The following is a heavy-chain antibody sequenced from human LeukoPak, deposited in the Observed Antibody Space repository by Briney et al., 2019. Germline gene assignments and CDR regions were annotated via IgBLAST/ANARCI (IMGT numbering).Heavy chain of an antibody. J-gene: IGHJ3*02. V-gene: IGHV3-23*01. CDR2: ISGSGGST. CDR3: ARSFGYGVDAFDI. D-gene: IGHD5-18*01. Sequence: GGSLRLSCAASEFTFSSYAMSWVRQAPGKGLEWVSAISGSGGSTYYADSVKGRFTISRDNSKNTLYLQMNSLRAEDTAVYYCARSFGYGVDAFDIWGQGTMVTVSS. CDR1: EFTFSSYA.